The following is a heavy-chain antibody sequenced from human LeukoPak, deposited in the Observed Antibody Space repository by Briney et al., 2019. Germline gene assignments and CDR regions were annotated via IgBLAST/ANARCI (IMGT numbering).Heavy chain of an antibody. CDR3: ARDGGSGTYYAEDYYYYGMDV. CDR2: IYSGDTT. J-gene: IGHJ6*02. V-gene: IGHV3-66*01. D-gene: IGHD3-10*01. Sequence: GGSLRLSCAASAFIFSRYAISWVRQAPGKGLEWVSFIYSGDTTFYANSVKGRFTISRDNSKNTLNLQMNSLRAEDTAVYYCARDGGSGTYYAEDYYYYGMDVWGQGTTVTVSS. CDR1: AFIFSRYA.